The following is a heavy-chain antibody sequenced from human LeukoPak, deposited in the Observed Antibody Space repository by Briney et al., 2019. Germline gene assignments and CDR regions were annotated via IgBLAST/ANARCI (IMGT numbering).Heavy chain of an antibody. J-gene: IGHJ6*03. CDR3: AGSSESYSLGYYYYYMDV. Sequence: ASVKVSCKASGYTFTGYYMHWVRQAPGQGLEWMGWINPNSGGTNYAQKFQGRVTMTRDTSISTAYMELSRLRSDDTAVYYCAGSSESYSLGYYYYYMDVWGKGTTVTIPS. V-gene: IGHV1-2*02. CDR2: INPNSGGT. CDR1: GYTFTGYY. D-gene: IGHD1-26*01.